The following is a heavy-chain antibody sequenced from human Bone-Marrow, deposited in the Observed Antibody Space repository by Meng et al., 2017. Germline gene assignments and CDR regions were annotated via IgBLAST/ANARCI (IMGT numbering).Heavy chain of an antibody. CDR2: INPKSGDT. J-gene: IGHJ4*02. Sequence: QVQLVQSGEEVKEPGASVKVSCKPSGYHFPDYYIHWVRRAPGQGLEWMGRINPKSGDTHYAQKFQARVTMTGDTSISTAYMELSGLRSDDTAMYYCARDEDISAAGKLFGDYWGQGTLVTVSS. CDR1: GYHFPDYY. V-gene: IGHV1-2*06. CDR3: ARDEDISAAGKLFGDY. D-gene: IGHD6-25*01.